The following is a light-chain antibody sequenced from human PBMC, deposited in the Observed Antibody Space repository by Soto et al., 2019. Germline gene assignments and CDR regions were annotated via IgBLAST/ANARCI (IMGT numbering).Light chain of an antibody. V-gene: IGKV1-33*01. CDR2: DAS. Sequence: IPITHFPSSLSPSVQQRVSITCKASQDISNYLNWFQQKPGKAPKLLIYDASNLETGVPSRFSGSGSGTDFTFTISSLQPEDIATYYCQQYDNVPWTFGQGTKVDIK. CDR3: QQYDNVPWT. J-gene: IGKJ1*01. CDR1: QDISNY.